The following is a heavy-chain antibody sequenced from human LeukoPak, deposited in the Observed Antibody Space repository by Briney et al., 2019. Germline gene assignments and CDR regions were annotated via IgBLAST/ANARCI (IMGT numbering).Heavy chain of an antibody. CDR2: IYPGDSDT. CDR3: ARELTRTYAFDI. CDR1: GNSFTSYW. J-gene: IGHJ3*02. D-gene: IGHD3-10*01. Sequence: GESLKISCQGSGNSFTSYWIGGVRQMPGKGLEWMGIIYPGDSDTRYSSSFQGQVTISADKSISTAYLQWTSLKASDTAMYYCARELTRTYAFDIWGQGTMVTVSS. V-gene: IGHV5-51*01.